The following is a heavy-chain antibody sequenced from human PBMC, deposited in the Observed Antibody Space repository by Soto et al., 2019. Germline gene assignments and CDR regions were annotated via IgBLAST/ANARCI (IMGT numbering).Heavy chain of an antibody. J-gene: IGHJ4*02. CDR2: IYYSGST. Sequence: QLQLQESGPGLVKPSETLSLTCTVSGGSISSSSYYWGWIRQPPGKGLEWIGRIYYSGSTYYNPSLQSRVTISVDTSKNQFSLKLSSVTAADTAVYYCARHLLSITMVRGALDYWGQGTLVTVSS. D-gene: IGHD3-10*01. CDR3: ARHLLSITMVRGALDY. CDR1: GGSISSSSYY. V-gene: IGHV4-39*01.